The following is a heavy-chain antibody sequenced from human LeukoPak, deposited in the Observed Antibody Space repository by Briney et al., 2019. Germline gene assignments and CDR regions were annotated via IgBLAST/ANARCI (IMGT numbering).Heavy chain of an antibody. V-gene: IGHV4-59*12. Sequence: SETLALTCTVSGGSISSYYWSWIRQPPGKGLECIGYIYYSGSTNYNPSLKSRVTISLDASRNQFSLKLTSVTAAETAVYYCAKSNGYGLVDIWGQGTMVTVSS. CDR2: IYYSGST. D-gene: IGHD3-10*01. CDR3: AKSNGYGLVDI. J-gene: IGHJ3*02. CDR1: GGSISSYY.